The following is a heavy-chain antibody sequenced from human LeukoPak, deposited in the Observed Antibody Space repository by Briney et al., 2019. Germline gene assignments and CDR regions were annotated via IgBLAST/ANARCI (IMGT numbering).Heavy chain of an antibody. CDR3: ARLNSSGYYYLY. CDR2: IYYSGST. V-gene: IGHV4-59*08. CDR1: GGSISSYY. J-gene: IGHJ4*02. Sequence: KPSETLSLTCTVSGGSISSYYWSWIRQPPGEGLEWIGYIYYSGSTNYNPSLKSRVTISVDTSKNQFSLKLSSVTAADTAVYYCARLNSSGYYYLYWGQGTLVTVSS. D-gene: IGHD3-22*01.